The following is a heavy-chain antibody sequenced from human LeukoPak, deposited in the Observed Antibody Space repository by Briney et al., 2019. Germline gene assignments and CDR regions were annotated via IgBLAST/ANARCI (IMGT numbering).Heavy chain of an antibody. CDR1: GFTFDDYG. CDR3: ARVMDPDWYFDL. D-gene: IGHD2-8*01. Sequence: GGPLRLSCAASGFTFDDYGMSWVRRAPGEGLDWVSGINWNGGSTGYADSVKGRFTISRDNAKNSLYLQMNSLRAEDTALYYCARVMDPDWYFDLWGRGTLVTVSS. V-gene: IGHV3-20*04. J-gene: IGHJ2*01. CDR2: INWNGGST.